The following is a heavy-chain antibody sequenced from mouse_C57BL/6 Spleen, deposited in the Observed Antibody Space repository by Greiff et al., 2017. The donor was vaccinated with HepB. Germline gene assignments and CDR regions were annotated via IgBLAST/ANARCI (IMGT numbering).Heavy chain of an antibody. CDR3: AVYYGNYLFGY. CDR1: GYTFTSYW. V-gene: IGHV1-50*01. Sequence: QVQLQQPGAELVKPGASVKLSCKASGYTFTSYWMQWVKPRPGQGLEWIGEIDPSDSYTNYNQKFKGKATLTVDTSSSTAYMQLSSLTSEDSAVYYCAVYYGNYLFGYWGQGTTLTVSS. D-gene: IGHD2-1*01. J-gene: IGHJ2*01. CDR2: IDPSDSYT.